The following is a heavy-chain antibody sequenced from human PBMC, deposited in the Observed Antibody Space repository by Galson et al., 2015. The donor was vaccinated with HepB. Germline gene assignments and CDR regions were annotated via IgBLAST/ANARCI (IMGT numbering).Heavy chain of an antibody. CDR1: GFTFSLYS. CDR3: ARDLYYDSSGYYGPGY. D-gene: IGHD3-22*01. J-gene: IGHJ4*02. V-gene: IGHV3-30*03. CDR2: TSYDGSNK. Sequence: LRLSCAASGFTFSLYSMNWVRQAPGKGLEWVAVTSYDGSNKYYADSVKGRFTISRDNSKNTLYLQMNSLRAEDTAVYYCARDLYYDSSGYYGPGYWGQGTLVTVSS.